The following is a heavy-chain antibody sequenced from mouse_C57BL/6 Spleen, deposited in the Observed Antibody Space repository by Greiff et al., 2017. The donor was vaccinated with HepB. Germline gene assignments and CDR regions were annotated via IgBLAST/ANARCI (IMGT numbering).Heavy chain of an antibody. Sequence: VQLQQSGTELVKPGASVKLSCKASGYNFTSYWMHWVKQRPGQGLEWIGNINPSNGGTNYNEKFKSKATLTVDKSSSTAYMQLSSLTSEDSAVYYCARVTTVVARDFDYWGQGTTLTVSS. CDR1: GYNFTSYW. J-gene: IGHJ2*01. CDR3: ARVTTVVARDFDY. D-gene: IGHD1-1*01. V-gene: IGHV1-53*01. CDR2: INPSNGGT.